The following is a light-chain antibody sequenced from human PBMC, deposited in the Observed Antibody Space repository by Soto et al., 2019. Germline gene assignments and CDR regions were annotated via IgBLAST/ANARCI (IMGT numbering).Light chain of an antibody. CDR3: QQYGSSPLT. J-gene: IGKJ5*01. CDR1: QSLSGSY. CDR2: GAS. V-gene: IGKV3-20*01. Sequence: EIVLTQSPGTLSLSPGDRATLSCRSSQSLSGSYLAWYQQKLGQAPRLLIYGASNRATGIPDRFSGSGSGTDFTLTIGRLEPEDFAVYYCQQYGSSPLTFGQGTRLEIK.